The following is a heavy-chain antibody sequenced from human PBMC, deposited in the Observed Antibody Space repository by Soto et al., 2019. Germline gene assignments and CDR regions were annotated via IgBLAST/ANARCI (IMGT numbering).Heavy chain of an antibody. CDR1: GGTFSSYA. CDR3: ARGVLSGSYGYYYGMDV. Sequence: QVQLVQSGAEVKKPGSSVRVSCKASGGTFSSYAFTWVRQAPGQGLEWMGGIIPIFGTANYAQKFQGRVTITADEPTSTAYMELSSLRSEDTAVYYCARGVLSGSYGYYYGMDVWGQGTTVTVSS. CDR2: IIPIFGTA. J-gene: IGHJ6*02. V-gene: IGHV1-69*01. D-gene: IGHD1-26*01.